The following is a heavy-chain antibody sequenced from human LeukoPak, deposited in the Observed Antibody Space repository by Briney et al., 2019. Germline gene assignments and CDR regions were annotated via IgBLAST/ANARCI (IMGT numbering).Heavy chain of an antibody. J-gene: IGHJ4*02. D-gene: IGHD1-26*01. CDR2: ISGSGGST. CDR1: GFTFSSYA. V-gene: IGHV3-23*01. CDR3: AKAVGATLKALFDY. Sequence: ASLRLSCAASGFTFSSYAMSWVRQAPGKELEWVSAISGSGGSTYYADSVKGRFTISRDNSKNTLYLQMNSLRAEDTAVYYCAKAVGATLKALFDYWGQGTLVTVSS.